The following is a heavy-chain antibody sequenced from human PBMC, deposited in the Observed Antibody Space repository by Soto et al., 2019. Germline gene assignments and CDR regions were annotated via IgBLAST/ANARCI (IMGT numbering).Heavy chain of an antibody. CDR1: GFTFSSYA. Sequence: GSLRLSCAASGFTFSSYAMSWVRQAPGKGLEWGSAISGSGGNTYHADSVKGRFTISRDNSKNTLYLQMNSLRAEDTAVYYCAKDLVVGGYSYGYYYYYGMDVWGQGTTVTVSS. CDR2: ISGSGGNT. D-gene: IGHD5-18*01. CDR3: AKDLVVGGYSYGYYYYYGMDV. V-gene: IGHV3-23*01. J-gene: IGHJ6*02.